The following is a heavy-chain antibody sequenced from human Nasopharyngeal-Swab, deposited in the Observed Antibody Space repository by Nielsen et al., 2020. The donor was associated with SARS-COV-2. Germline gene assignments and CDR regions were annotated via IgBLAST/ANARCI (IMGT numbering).Heavy chain of an antibody. J-gene: IGHJ6*03. CDR1: GFTFSSYD. D-gene: IGHD3-3*01. CDR2: IGTEGDT. CDR3: ARARGINSDLGVVGDMDV. V-gene: IGHV3-13*01. Sequence: GGSLRLSCAATGFTFSSYDMHWVRQVTVKGLEWVSSIGTEGDTHYPDSVKGRFTISRENAKSSLYLQMNIVRAEDTGVYYCARARGINSDLGVVGDMDVWGKGTTVTVSS.